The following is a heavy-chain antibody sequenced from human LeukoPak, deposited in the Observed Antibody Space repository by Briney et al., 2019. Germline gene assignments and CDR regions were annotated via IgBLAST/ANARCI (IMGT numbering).Heavy chain of an antibody. CDR3: AKDTLWFGEMGIDY. Sequence: GGSLRLSCAASGFTFSSYAMSWVRQAPGRGLEWVSAISGSGGSTYYADSVKGPFTISRDNSKNTLYLQMNSLRAEDTAVYYCAKDTLWFGEMGIDYWGQGTLVTVSS. CDR2: ISGSGGST. D-gene: IGHD3-10*01. V-gene: IGHV3-23*01. CDR1: GFTFSSYA. J-gene: IGHJ4*02.